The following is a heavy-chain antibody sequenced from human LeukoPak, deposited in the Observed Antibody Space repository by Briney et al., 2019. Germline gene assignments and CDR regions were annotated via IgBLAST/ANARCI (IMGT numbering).Heavy chain of an antibody. V-gene: IGHV3-30*03. Sequence: GKSLRLSCAASGFILRSYAMHWVRQAPGKGLEWVALVSHDGSNECYTDSVKGRFIISRDNSKNTVSLQMNRLREGDTAVYYCARARVTSTLKNSYYYVMDVWGEGTTVTVSS. CDR1: GFILRSYA. CDR3: ARARVTSTLKNSYYYVMDV. J-gene: IGHJ6*04. CDR2: VSHDGSNE. D-gene: IGHD2-21*02.